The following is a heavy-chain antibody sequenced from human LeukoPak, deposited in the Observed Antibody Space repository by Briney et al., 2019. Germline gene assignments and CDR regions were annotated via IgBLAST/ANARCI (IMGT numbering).Heavy chain of an antibody. Sequence: ASVKVSCKASGYTFTNYDINWVRQATGQGLEWMGWMNPNSGNTGYAQKFQGRVTITRNTSISTAYMELSSLRSEDTAVYYCARGLETKYYDFWSGYYDYYYYYMDVWGKGTTVTVSS. CDR3: ARGLETKYYDFWSGYYDYYYYYMDV. J-gene: IGHJ6*03. CDR2: MNPNSGNT. D-gene: IGHD3-3*01. V-gene: IGHV1-8*03. CDR1: GYTFTNYD.